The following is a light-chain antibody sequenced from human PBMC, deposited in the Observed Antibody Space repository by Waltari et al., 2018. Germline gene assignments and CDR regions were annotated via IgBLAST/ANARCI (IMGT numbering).Light chain of an antibody. CDR2: QDR. V-gene: IGLV3-1*01. Sequence: SYELTQPPSVSVSPGQTASITCSGDNLGDKYTYWYQQKPGQSPVLAMYQDRRRPSGIPERFSGSTSGNTATLTISGTQTMDEGDYYCQAWDRDTAGFGGGTKLAVL. J-gene: IGLJ2*01. CDR3: QAWDRDTAG. CDR1: NLGDKY.